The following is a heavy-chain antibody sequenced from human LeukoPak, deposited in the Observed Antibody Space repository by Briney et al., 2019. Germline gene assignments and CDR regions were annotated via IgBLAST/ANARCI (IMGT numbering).Heavy chain of an antibody. V-gene: IGHV3-23*01. D-gene: IGHD7-27*01. CDR2: ISGSGDST. Sequence: GGSLILSCAASGFTFSTYAVNWVRPAPGKGLEWVSTISGSGDSTYYADSVKGRFTISRDNSKDTLYLQISSVRVDDTAVYSXXXXXXXXXXXXXXYWGYYFDSWGQGILVTVST. CDR3: XXXXXXXXXXXXXYWGYYFDS. J-gene: IGHJ4*02. CDR1: GFTFSTYA.